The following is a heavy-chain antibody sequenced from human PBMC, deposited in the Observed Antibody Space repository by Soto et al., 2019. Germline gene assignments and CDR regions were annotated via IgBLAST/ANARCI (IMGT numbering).Heavy chain of an antibody. CDR1: GYSFTSYW. Sequence: PGESLKISCKGSGYSFTSYWIGWVRQMPGKGLEWMGIIYPGDSDTRYSPSFQGQVTISADKSISTAYLQWSSLKASDTAMYYCAIPRDGHKGKNYYGMDVWGKGTSVAVAS. J-gene: IGHJ6*04. CDR2: IYPGDSDT. CDR3: AIPRDGHKGKNYYGMDV. V-gene: IGHV5-51*01.